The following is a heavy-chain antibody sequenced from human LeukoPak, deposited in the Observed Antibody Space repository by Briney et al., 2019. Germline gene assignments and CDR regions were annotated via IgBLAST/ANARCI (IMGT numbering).Heavy chain of an antibody. Sequence: GGTLRLSCAASGFTFSNYGMSWIRQAPGKGLEWVGFIRSKAYGGTTEYAASVKGRFTISRDDSKSIAYLQMNSLKTEDTAVYYCIVSRITMVRGVIGAFDIWGQGTMVTVSS. CDR2: IRSKAYGGTT. CDR1: GFTFSNYG. CDR3: IVSRITMVRGVIGAFDI. V-gene: IGHV3-49*03. J-gene: IGHJ3*02. D-gene: IGHD3-10*01.